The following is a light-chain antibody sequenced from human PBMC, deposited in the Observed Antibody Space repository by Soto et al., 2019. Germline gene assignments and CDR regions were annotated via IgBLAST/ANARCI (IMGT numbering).Light chain of an antibody. CDR2: GTS. V-gene: IGKV3-15*01. J-gene: IGKJ1*01. Sequence: EIVMTQSPATLSVSPGERATLSCRASQSVNINLAWYQQKPGQAPRLLIYGTSTRATGVPARFSGSGSGTEFTLTISSLQSEDFAVYYCQQYGSSPWTFGQGTKVDIK. CDR1: QSVNIN. CDR3: QQYGSSPWT.